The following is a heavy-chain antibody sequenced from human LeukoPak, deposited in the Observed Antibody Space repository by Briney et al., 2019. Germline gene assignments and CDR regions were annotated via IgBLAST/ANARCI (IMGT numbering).Heavy chain of an antibody. CDR2: VSPSHTTR. CDR3: ARDYILPLETDNGDGFAI. J-gene: IGHJ3*02. D-gene: IGHD3-3*02. CDR1: VYTFRQYS. V-gene: IGHV1-18*01. Sequence: ASVKVACKASVYTFRQYSIGWVRQAPGKGLEWIGWVSPSHTTRVYAQQFQGRVTMTADTNTNTVSMELRSLRSDDTAVYFCARDYILPLETDNGDGFAIWGQGTVVSVSS.